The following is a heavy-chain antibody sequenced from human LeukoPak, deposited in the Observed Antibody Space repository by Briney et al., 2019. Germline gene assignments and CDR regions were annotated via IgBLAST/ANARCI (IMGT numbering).Heavy chain of an antibody. J-gene: IGHJ5*02. CDR1: GYTLTELS. Sequence: ASVKVSCKVSGYTLTELSMHWVRQAPGKGLEWMGGFDPEDGETIYAQKFQGRVTMTEDTSTDTAYMELSSLRSEDTAVYYCASQAPHCSSPSCYTRGNWFDPWGQGTLVTVSS. CDR3: ASQAPHCSSPSCYTRGNWFDP. CDR2: FDPEDGET. V-gene: IGHV1-24*01. D-gene: IGHD2-2*02.